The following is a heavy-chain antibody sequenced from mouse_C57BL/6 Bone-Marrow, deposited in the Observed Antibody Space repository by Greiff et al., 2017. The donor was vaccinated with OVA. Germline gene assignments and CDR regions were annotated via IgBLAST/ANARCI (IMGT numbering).Heavy chain of an antibody. CDR3: SRLDAVDY. J-gene: IGHJ4*01. V-gene: IGHV5-12*01. CDR1: GFTFSDFY. CDR2: ISNGGGST. Sequence: EVKLVESGGGLVQPGGSLKLSCAASGFTFSDFYMYWIRQTPEKRLEWVAYISNGGGSTYYPDTVKGRFTISMDNAKNTLYLQMSRLKSDDTAMYYCSRLDAVDYWCQGTSVTVSS.